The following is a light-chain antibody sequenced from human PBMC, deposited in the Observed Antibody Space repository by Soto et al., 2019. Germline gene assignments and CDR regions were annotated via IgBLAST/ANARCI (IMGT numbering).Light chain of an antibody. CDR3: QQYNTYSWT. J-gene: IGKJ1*01. V-gene: IGKV1-5*03. CDR1: QNINNW. Sequence: DIQMTQSPSTLSASVGDRVTITCRASQNINNWLAWYQQKPGKAPNLLIYEASNLESGVPSRFGGSRYGTEFTLTISSLQSEDFATYYCQQYNTYSWTFGQGTKVDIK. CDR2: EAS.